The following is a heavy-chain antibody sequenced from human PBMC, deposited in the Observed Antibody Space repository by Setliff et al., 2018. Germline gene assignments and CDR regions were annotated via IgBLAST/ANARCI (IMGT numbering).Heavy chain of an antibody. J-gene: IGHJ4*02. D-gene: IGHD6-13*01. CDR3: ARVQQLGTFDY. V-gene: IGHV1-69*13. CDR1: GYTFTSYD. CDR2: IIPIFGTA. Sequence: SVKVSCKASGYTFTSYDINWVRQAPGQGLEWMGRIIPIFGTANYAQKFQGRVTITADESTSTAYMELSSLRSEDTAVYYCARVQQLGTFDYWGQGTLVTVSS.